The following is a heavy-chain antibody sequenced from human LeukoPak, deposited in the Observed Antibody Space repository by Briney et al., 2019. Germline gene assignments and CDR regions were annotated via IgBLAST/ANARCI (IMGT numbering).Heavy chain of an antibody. J-gene: IGHJ4*02. CDR3: ARSSGLGDYYDSSGYYY. V-gene: IGHV1-18*01. CDR1: GYTFINYG. CDR2: ISAYNGNT. D-gene: IGHD3-22*01. Sequence: ASVKVSCKASGYTFINYGISWVRQAPGQGLEWMGWISAYNGNTNYAQKLQGRVTMTTDTSTTTAYMELRSLRSDDTAVYYRARSSGLGDYYDSSGYYYWGQGTLVTVSS.